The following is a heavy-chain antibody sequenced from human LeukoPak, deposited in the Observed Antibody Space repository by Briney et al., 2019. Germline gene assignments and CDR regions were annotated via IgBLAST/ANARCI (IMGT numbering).Heavy chain of an antibody. CDR3: ARGIRIGDYYYYYGMDV. D-gene: IGHD4-17*01. CDR1: GYTFTGYY. Sequence: ASVKVSCKASGYTFTGYYMHWVRQATGQGLEWMGWINPNSGGTNYAQKFQGRVTMTRDTSISTAYMELSRLRSDDTAVYYCARGIRIGDYYYYYGMDVWGQGTTVTVSS. J-gene: IGHJ6*02. V-gene: IGHV1-2*02. CDR2: INPNSGGT.